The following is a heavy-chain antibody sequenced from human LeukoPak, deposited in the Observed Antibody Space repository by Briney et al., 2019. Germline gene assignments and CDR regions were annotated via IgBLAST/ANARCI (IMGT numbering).Heavy chain of an antibody. CDR3: AKGSSWYYFDY. CDR2: IGGDGLNT. D-gene: IGHD6-13*01. J-gene: IGHJ4*02. V-gene: IGHV3-23*01. Sequence: GGSLRLSCAGSGFTFRTYAMSWVRQAPGKGPEWVSVIGGDGLNTYYADSVKGRFTISRDNSKNTLYLQMNSLRAEDTAVYYCAKGSSWYYFDYWGQGTLVTVSS. CDR1: GFTFRTYA.